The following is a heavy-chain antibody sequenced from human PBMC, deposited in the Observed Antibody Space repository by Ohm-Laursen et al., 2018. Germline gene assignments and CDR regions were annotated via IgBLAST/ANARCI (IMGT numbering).Heavy chain of an antibody. D-gene: IGHD2-21*02. CDR2: IIPIFGTV. V-gene: IGHV1-69*01. J-gene: IGHJ5*02. Sequence: SVKVSCKASGGTFSSYAISWVRQAPGQGLEWMGGIIPIFGTVNYAQKFQGRVTITADESTSTAYMELSSLRSEDTAVYYCAGTAYCGGDCYPGWFDPWGQGTLVTVSS. CDR1: GGTFSSYA. CDR3: AGTAYCGGDCYPGWFDP.